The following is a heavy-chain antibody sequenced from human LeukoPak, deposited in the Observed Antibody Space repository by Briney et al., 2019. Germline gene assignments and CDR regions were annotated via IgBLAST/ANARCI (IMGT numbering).Heavy chain of an antibody. CDR2: FDPQDGEK. Sequence: ASVKVSCKVSGYTLTELSMHWVRHAPGKGHEWMGCFDPQDGEKIYAQKFQGRVTMTEDTSTDTANMELSSLRSEDTGVYYCATALGDFWSGYTLYYFDYWGQGTLVTVSS. V-gene: IGHV1-24*01. J-gene: IGHJ4*02. CDR3: ATALGDFWSGYTLYYFDY. CDR1: GYTLTELS. D-gene: IGHD3-3*01.